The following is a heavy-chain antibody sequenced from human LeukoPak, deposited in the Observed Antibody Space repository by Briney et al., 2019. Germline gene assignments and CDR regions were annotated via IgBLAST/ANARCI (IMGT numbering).Heavy chain of an antibody. Sequence: GGSLRLSCAASGFSFSGHWMSWVRQAPGKGLEWVASIKQDGSETYYVDSVKGRFTLSRDNAKNSLYLQMNSLRADDTAVYYCARDRDSRWDFDLWGRGTLVTVSS. J-gene: IGHJ2*01. CDR3: ARDRDSRWDFDL. D-gene: IGHD3-22*01. V-gene: IGHV3-7*01. CDR1: GFSFSGHW. CDR2: IKQDGSET.